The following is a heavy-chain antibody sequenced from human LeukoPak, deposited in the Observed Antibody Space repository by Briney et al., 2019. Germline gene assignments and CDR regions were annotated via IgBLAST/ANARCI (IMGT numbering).Heavy chain of an antibody. D-gene: IGHD3-22*01. Sequence: SETLSLTCTASGGSNSSGDYYWSWIRQPPGKGLEWIGYIYYSGSTYYNPSLKSRVSISVDTSKNQFSLKLSSVTAADTAVYYCVRVVSSGYSRMDVWGKGTTVTVSS. CDR1: GGSNSSGDYY. V-gene: IGHV4-30-4*08. J-gene: IGHJ6*04. CDR3: VRVVSSGYSRMDV. CDR2: IYYSGST.